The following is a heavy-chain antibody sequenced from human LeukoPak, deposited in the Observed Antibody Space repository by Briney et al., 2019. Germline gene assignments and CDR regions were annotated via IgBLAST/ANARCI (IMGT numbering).Heavy chain of an antibody. CDR3: ARRSGLTGQFDY. CDR1: GYSFTSDW. V-gene: IGHV5-51*01. CDR2: IYPGDFDT. J-gene: IGHJ4*02. Sequence: HGESLKISSKGFGYSFTSDWIGCVRQMPGKGLEWMGIIYPGDFDTRYSPSLQGQVTISADKSISTAYVQWSSLKASDTAMYYCARRSGLTGQFDYWGQGTLVTVSS. D-gene: IGHD3-9*01.